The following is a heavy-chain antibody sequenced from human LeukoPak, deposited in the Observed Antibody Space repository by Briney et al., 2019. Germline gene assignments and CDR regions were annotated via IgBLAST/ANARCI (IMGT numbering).Heavy chain of an antibody. CDR1: GFTFSSYS. Sequence: GGSLRLSCAASGFTFSSYSMNWVRQAPGEGLEWVSAISGSGGSTYYADSVKGRFTISRDNSKNTLYLQMNSLRAEDTAVYYCARAQSYGDLDYWGQGTLVTVSS. D-gene: IGHD4-17*01. V-gene: IGHV3-23*01. CDR3: ARAQSYGDLDY. J-gene: IGHJ4*02. CDR2: ISGSGGST.